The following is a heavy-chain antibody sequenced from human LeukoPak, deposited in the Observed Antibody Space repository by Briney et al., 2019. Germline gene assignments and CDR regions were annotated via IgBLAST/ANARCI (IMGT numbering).Heavy chain of an antibody. J-gene: IGHJ4*02. Sequence: PSETLSLTCTVSGGSISSSSYYWGWIRQPPGKGLEWIGSIYYSGSTYYNPSLKSRVTISVDTSKNQFSLKLISVTAADTAVYYCARGGGTCGSGSLYASFFDYWGQGTLVTVSS. V-gene: IGHV4-39*07. CDR2: IYYSGST. CDR1: GGSISSSSYY. D-gene: IGHD3-10*01. CDR3: ARGGGTCGSGSLYASFFDY.